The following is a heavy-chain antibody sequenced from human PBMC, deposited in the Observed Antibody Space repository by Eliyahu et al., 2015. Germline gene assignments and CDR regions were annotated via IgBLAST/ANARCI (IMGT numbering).Heavy chain of an antibody. CDR1: GFTFXXYA. J-gene: IGHJ5*02. CDR2: ISGSXGST. D-gene: IGHD6-19*01. CDR3: AKDGVALAVALNWFDP. V-gene: IGHV3-23*01. Sequence: EVQLLESGGGLVQPGGSLXLSCAASGFTFXXYAMSXVRQAPGKGLXWXSAISGSXGSTYYADSVKGRFTIPRDNSKNTLYLQMNSLRAEDTAVYYCAKDGVALAVALNWFDPWGQGTLVTVSS.